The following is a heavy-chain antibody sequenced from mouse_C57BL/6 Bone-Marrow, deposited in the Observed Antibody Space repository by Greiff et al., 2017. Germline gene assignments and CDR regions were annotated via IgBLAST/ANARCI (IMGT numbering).Heavy chain of an antibody. J-gene: IGHJ3*01. CDR2: IDPENGDT. D-gene: IGHD2-4*01. Sequence: EVQLQQSGAELVRPGASVKLSCTASGFNIKDDYMHWVKQRPEQGLEWIGWIDPENGDTEYASKFQGKATITADTSSNTAYLQLSSLTSEDTAVYYCTTPYDYDAPRGFAYTGQKALVTVSA. V-gene: IGHV14-4*01. CDR1: GFNIKDDY. CDR3: TTPYDYDAPRGFAY.